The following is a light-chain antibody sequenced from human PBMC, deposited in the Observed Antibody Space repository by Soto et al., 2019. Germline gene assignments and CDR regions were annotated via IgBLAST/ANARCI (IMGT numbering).Light chain of an antibody. CDR3: QQYNNWPPRYS. J-gene: IGKJ2*03. CDR2: GAS. Sequence: EIVMTQSPATLSVSPGERATLSCRASQSVSSNLAWYQQKPGQAPRLLIDGASTRATGIPARFSGSGSGTEFTLTISSLQSEDFAVYYCQQYNNWPPRYSFGQGTKVDIK. CDR1: QSVSSN. V-gene: IGKV3-15*01.